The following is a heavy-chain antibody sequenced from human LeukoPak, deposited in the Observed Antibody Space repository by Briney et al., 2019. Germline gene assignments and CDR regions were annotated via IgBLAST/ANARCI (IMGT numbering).Heavy chain of an antibody. J-gene: IGHJ4*02. D-gene: IGHD1-14*01. CDR3: ARGYTVDGYIDY. V-gene: IGHV1-3*01. CDR2: INAGNGNT. Sequence: GASVTVSCKASGYTFTSYAMHWVRQAPGQRLEWMGWINAGNGNTKYSQKFQGRVTITRDTSASTAYMELSSLRSEDTAVYYCARGYTVDGYIDYWGQGTLVTVSA. CDR1: GYTFTSYA.